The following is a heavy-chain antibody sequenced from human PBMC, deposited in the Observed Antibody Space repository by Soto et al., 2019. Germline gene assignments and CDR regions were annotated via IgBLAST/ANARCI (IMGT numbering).Heavy chain of an antibody. Sequence: QVQLQESGPGLVKPSGALSLSCAVSGGSVSNNNWWSWVRQAPGNGLELIGEIHHSGGTSYNPSLESRATISVDKSKNELSLRLNYVTAADTAVYYFTKNSAYALDYWGLGILLTLSS. V-gene: IGHV4-4*02. CDR1: GGSVSNNNW. D-gene: IGHD5-12*01. CDR2: IHHSGGT. CDR3: TKNSAYALDY. J-gene: IGHJ4*02.